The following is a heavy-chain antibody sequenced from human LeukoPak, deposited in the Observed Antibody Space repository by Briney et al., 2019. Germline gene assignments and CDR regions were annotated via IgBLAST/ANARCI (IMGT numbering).Heavy chain of an antibody. CDR3: ARGGSSSSSNGVDY. V-gene: IGHV4-38-2*01. J-gene: IGHJ4*02. CDR2: IYHSGST. D-gene: IGHD6-6*01. CDR1: GYSISSGYY. Sequence: SETLSLTCAVSGYSISSGYYWGWIRQPPGKGLEWIGSIYHSGSTYCNPSLKSRVTISVDTSKNQFSLKLSSVTAADTAVYYCARGGSSSSSNGVDYWGQGTLVTVSS.